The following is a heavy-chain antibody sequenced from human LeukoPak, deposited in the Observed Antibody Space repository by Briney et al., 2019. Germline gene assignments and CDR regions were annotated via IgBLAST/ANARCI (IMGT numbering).Heavy chain of an antibody. CDR2: ISGSGGST. J-gene: IGHJ4*02. CDR1: GFTFDDYA. Sequence: PGGSLRLSCAASGFTFDDYAMHWVRQAPGKGLEWVSGISGSGGSTYYADSVKGRFTISRDNSKNTLYLQMNSLRAEDTAVYYCAKVSDLYYDILTGYHYYFDYWGQGTLVTVSS. V-gene: IGHV3-23*01. D-gene: IGHD3-9*01. CDR3: AKVSDLYYDILTGYHYYFDY.